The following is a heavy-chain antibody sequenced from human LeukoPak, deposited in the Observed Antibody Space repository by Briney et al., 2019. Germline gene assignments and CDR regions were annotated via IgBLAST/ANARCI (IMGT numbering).Heavy chain of an antibody. D-gene: IGHD5-18*01. CDR1: GYTFTNYY. CDR2: INPSDGST. V-gene: IGHV1-46*01. CDR3: ARENSYGTCFDS. Sequence: ASVTVSCKASGYTFTNYYMHWVRQAPGQGLEWMGIINPSDGSTDYAQKFPGRITMTRDTSTSTVYMKLSSLTSEDAAIYDCARENSYGTCFDSWGQGTLVTVSS. J-gene: IGHJ4*02.